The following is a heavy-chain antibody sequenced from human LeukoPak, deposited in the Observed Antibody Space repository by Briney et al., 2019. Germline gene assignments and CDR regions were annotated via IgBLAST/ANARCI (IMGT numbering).Heavy chain of an antibody. V-gene: IGHV1-3*01. CDR2: IDAGNGKT. D-gene: IGHD6-13*01. J-gene: IGHJ6*02. CDR1: QYTFTDYA. CDR3: ASFSIAAARTWHYGGMDV. Sequence: ASVKVSCKASQYTFTDYAVHWVRQAPGQRLEWMGWIDAGNGKTKYSQSFQGRVTITADESTSTAYMELSSLRSEDTAVYYCASFSIAAARTWHYGGMDVWGQGTTVTVSS.